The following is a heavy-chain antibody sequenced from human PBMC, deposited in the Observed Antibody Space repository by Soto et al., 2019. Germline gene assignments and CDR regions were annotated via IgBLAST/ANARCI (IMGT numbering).Heavy chain of an antibody. J-gene: IGHJ6*02. CDR1: GYSFTSYW. CDR2: IYPGDSDT. V-gene: IGHV5-51*01. D-gene: IGHD3-10*01. Sequence: GESLKISCKGSGYSFTSYWIGWVRQMPGKGLEWMGIIYPGDSDTGYSPSFQGQVTISADKSISTAYLQWSSLKASDTAMYYCARRPSSGSYTGGGMDVWGQGTTVTAP. CDR3: ARRPSSGSYTGGGMDV.